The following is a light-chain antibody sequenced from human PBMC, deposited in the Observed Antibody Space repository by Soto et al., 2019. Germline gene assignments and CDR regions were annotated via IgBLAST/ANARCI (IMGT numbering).Light chain of an antibody. Sequence: EIVMTQSPTTLSVSPGERATLSCRASQSVSSNLAWYQPKPGQAPRLLIYGASIRAAGIPTRFSGSGSGTEFTLTISSLQSEDFAVYYCQQYNNGNLIFGGGTKLDIK. J-gene: IGKJ4*01. V-gene: IGKV3D-15*01. CDR3: QQYNNGNLI. CDR1: QSVSSN. CDR2: GAS.